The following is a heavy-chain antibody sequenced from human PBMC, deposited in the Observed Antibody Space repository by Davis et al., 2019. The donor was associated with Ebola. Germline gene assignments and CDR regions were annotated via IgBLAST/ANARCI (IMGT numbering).Heavy chain of an antibody. J-gene: IGHJ5*02. V-gene: IGHV3-7*03. D-gene: IGHD3-10*01. CDR3: ARAGVGDLSPLRRWFDP. Sequence: GESLKISCAASGFTFSSYWMSWVRQAPGKELEWVANIKQDGSEKYYVDSVKGRFTISRDNAKNSLYLQMNSLRAEDTAVYYCARAGVGDLSPLRRWFDPWGQGTLVTVSS. CDR2: IKQDGSEK. CDR1: GFTFSSYW.